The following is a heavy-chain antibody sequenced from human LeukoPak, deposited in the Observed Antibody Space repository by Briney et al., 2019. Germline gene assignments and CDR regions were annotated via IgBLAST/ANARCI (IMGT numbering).Heavy chain of an antibody. CDR3: GRGPGYNSSGYGY. J-gene: IGHJ4*02. CDR1: GGSFSGYY. CDR2: INHSGST. D-gene: IGHD3-22*01. V-gene: IGHV4-34*01. Sequence: SETLSLTCAVYGGSFSGYYWSWIRQPPGKGLEWIGEINHSGSTNYNPSLKSRVTISVDTSKNQFSLKLSSVTAADTAVYYCGRGPGYNSSGYGYGGQGPLVPVPS.